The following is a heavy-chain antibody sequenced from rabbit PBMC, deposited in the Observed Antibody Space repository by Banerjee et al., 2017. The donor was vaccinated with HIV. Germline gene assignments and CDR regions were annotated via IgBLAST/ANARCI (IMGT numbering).Heavy chain of an antibody. CDR1: GFSFSSSYY. CDR2: IYGGSSGST. J-gene: IGHJ4*01. Sequence: QSLEESGGDLVKPEGSLTLTCTASGFSFSSSYYMCWVRQAPGKGLEWIACIYGGSSGSTYYASWAKGRFTISKTSSTTVTLQMTSLTVADTATYFCARGVAGVTYSFNLWGPGTLVTVS. V-gene: IGHV1S40*01. D-gene: IGHD8-1*01. CDR3: ARGVAGVTYSFNL.